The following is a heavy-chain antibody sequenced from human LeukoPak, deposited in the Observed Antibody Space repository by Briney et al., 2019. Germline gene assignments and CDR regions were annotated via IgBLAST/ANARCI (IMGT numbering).Heavy chain of an antibody. CDR2: ISSSSSYI. V-gene: IGHV3-21*01. Sequence: GGSLRLSCAASGFTFSSYWMHWVRQAPGKGLEWVSSISSSSSYIYYADSVKGRFTISRDNAKNSLYLQMNSLRAEDTAVYYCARDIRSGVEAVPTPDAFDIWGQGTMVTVSS. D-gene: IGHD3-3*01. CDR3: ARDIRSGVEAVPTPDAFDI. CDR1: GFTFSSYW. J-gene: IGHJ3*02.